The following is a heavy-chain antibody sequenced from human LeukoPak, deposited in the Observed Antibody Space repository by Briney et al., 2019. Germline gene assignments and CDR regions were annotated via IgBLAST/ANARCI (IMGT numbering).Heavy chain of an antibody. D-gene: IGHD6-13*01. CDR1: GFTFCSYW. CDR3: ARDFMYSISCAGC. V-gene: IGHV3-74*01. Sequence: PGGSLRLSSAASGFTFCSYWMHWVRHVAGEGLMWVSRTKTDGSSTSYAASVKGRFTISRDNAKNTLYLQMNSLRVEDTAGYYCARDFMYSISCAGCWGQGALVTVSS. J-gene: IGHJ4*02. CDR2: TKTDGSST.